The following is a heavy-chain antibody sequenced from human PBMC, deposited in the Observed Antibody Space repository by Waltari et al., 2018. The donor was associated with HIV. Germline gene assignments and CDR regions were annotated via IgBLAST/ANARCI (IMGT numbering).Heavy chain of an antibody. CDR1: GFTVSSNY. Sequence: EVQLVESGGGLIQTGGSLRLSCAASGFTVSSNYMSWVRQAPGKGLECVSVIYTAGRTSYADSVKGRFTISRDTSNNTLHLQMNSLRAEDTAIYYGAKSYGDYFDYWGQGTLVTVSS. CDR2: IYTAGRT. CDR3: AKSYGDYFDY. D-gene: IGHD4-17*01. V-gene: IGHV3-53*01. J-gene: IGHJ4*02.